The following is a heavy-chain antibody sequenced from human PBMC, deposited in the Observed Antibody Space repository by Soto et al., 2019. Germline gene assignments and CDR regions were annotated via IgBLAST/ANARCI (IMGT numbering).Heavy chain of an antibody. Sequence: SETLSLTCTVSGGSLRSGSYYWSWIRQPPGKGLEWIGYIYHGGATPYNASLKSRVTISGDTSKNQFFLKVTFVTAADTAVYFGARDSSGRHDSWGQGTPVTVSS. V-gene: IGHV4-61*01. D-gene: IGHD3-22*01. CDR1: GGSLRSGSYY. J-gene: IGHJ4*02. CDR2: IYHGGAT. CDR3: ARDSSGRHDS.